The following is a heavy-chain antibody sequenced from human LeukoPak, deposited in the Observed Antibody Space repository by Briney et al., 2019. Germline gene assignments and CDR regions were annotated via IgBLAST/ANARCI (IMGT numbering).Heavy chain of an antibody. D-gene: IGHD3-10*01. V-gene: IGHV3-74*01. CDR3: VRNGSGSYYTYDY. CDR1: GFTFSSYW. J-gene: IGHJ4*02. Sequence: GGSLRLSCAASGFTFSSYWMHWVRQAPGKGLVCVSRINSDGSSTSYADSVKGRFTISRDNAKNTLYLQMNSLRAEDTAVYYCVRNGSGSYYTYDYWGQETLVTVSS. CDR2: INSDGSST.